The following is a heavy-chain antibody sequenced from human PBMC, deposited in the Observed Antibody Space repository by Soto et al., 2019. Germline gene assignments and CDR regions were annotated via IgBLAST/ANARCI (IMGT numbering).Heavy chain of an antibody. D-gene: IGHD3-22*01. CDR2: ISGSGGST. CDR3: ARYYYPYYYDSSGYFDY. CDR1: GFTFSSYA. V-gene: IGHV3-23*01. Sequence: EVQLLESGGGLVQPGGSLRLSCAASGFTFSSYAMSWVRQAPGKGLEWVSAISGSGGSTYYADSVKGRFTISRDNSKNTLYLQMNSLRAEDTAVYYCARYYYPYYYDSSGYFDYWGQGTLVTVSS. J-gene: IGHJ4*02.